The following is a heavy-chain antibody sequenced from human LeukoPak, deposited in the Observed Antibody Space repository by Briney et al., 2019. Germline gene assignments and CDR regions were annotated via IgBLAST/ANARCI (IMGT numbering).Heavy chain of an antibody. D-gene: IGHD3-22*01. CDR1: GFTFSSYS. CDR3: AKMGITMIVVVITHFDY. Sequence: GGSLRLSCAASGFTFSSYSMNWVRQAPGKGLEWVSAISGSGGSTYYADSVKGRFTISRDNSKNTLYLQMNSLRAEDTAVYYCAKMGITMIVVVITHFDYWGQGTLVTVSS. V-gene: IGHV3-23*01. J-gene: IGHJ4*02. CDR2: ISGSGGST.